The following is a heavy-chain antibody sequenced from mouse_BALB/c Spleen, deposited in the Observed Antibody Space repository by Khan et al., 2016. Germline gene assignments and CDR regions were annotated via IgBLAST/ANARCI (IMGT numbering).Heavy chain of an antibody. CDR3: ARRGRWLLGDY. CDR2: MWWDDDK. J-gene: IGHJ4*01. CDR1: GFSLSTSGMG. V-gene: IGHV8-12*01. Sequence: QVTLKESGPGILQPSQTLSLTCSFSGFSLSTSGMGVGWIRQPSGKGLERLAHMWWDDDKRSTPALNSRLTIPKDTSSNQVFLKIASVDTAHTATYYCARRGRWLLGDYWGHGTSVTVSS. D-gene: IGHD2-3*01.